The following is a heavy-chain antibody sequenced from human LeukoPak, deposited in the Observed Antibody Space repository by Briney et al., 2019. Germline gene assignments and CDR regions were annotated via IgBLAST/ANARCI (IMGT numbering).Heavy chain of an antibody. Sequence: GGSLRLSCAASGFTFSNYAMSWVRQAPGKGLEWVSSISGSGDSTYYADSVKGRFTISRDNSKNTLFLQINSLRAEDTAVYYCAKRTAAAVTFYGVDHWGQGTLVTVSS. D-gene: IGHD6-13*01. J-gene: IGHJ4*02. V-gene: IGHV3-23*01. CDR3: AKRTAAAVTFYGVDH. CDR2: ISGSGDST. CDR1: GFTFSNYA.